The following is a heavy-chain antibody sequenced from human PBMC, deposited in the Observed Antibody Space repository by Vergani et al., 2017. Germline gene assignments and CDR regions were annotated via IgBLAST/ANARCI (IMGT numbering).Heavy chain of an antibody. CDR1: GGTFSSYA. D-gene: IGHD3-10*01. CDR3: ARGTSVGSGSYYLQADTSYYYYGMDV. V-gene: IGHV1-69*01. J-gene: IGHJ6*02. Sequence: QVQLVQSGAEVKKPGSSVKVSCKASGGTFSSYAISWVRQAPGQGLEWMGGIIPIFGTANYAQKFQGRVTITADESTGTAYMELSSLRSEDTAVYYCARGTSVGSGSYYLQADTSYYYYGMDVWGQGTTVTVSS. CDR2: IIPIFGTA.